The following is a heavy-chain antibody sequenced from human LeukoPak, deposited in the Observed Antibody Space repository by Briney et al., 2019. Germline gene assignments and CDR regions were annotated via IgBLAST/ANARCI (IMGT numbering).Heavy chain of an antibody. CDR2: ISSSSSTI. CDR3: ARESRIYYMDV. Sequence: PGGSLRLSCAASGFTFSSYSMNWVRQAPGKGLEWVSYISSSSSTIYYADSVKGRFTISRDNAKNSLYLQMNSLRAEDTAVYYCARESRIYYMDVWGEGTTVTVSS. V-gene: IGHV3-48*04. J-gene: IGHJ6*03. CDR1: GFTFSSYS.